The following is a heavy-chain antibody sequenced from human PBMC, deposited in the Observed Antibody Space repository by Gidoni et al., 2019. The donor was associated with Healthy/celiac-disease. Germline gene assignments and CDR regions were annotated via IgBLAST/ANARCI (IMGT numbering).Heavy chain of an antibody. CDR2: ISSSSSYI. V-gene: IGHV3-21*01. J-gene: IGHJ3*02. Sequence: EVQLVESGGGLVKPGGSLRLSCAASGLNFSSYSMNWVRQAPGKGLEWVSSISSSSSYIYYADSVKGRFTISRDNAKNSLYLQMNSLRAEDTAVYYCARDNWGTMITFGGVIHDDAFDIWGQGTMVTVSS. CDR3: ARDNWGTMITFGGVIHDDAFDI. CDR1: GLNFSSYS. D-gene: IGHD3-16*02.